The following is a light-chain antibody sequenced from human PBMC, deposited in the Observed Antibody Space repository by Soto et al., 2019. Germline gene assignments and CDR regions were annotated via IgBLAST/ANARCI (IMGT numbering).Light chain of an antibody. J-gene: IGKJ5*01. CDR1: QSISRY. Sequence: IQISQSPSSLSAYVGDRVTITCRASQSISRYLNWYQHRQGKPPKLLIYAASSLQRGVPSRFSGRGSGTEFTLTLNRLQAEDGEVYYCQQYYNWPRTFGQGTRLEIK. CDR2: AAS. CDR3: QQYYNWPRT. V-gene: IGKV1-39*01.